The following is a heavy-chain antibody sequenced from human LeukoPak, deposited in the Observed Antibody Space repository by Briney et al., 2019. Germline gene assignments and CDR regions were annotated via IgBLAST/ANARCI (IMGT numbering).Heavy chain of an antibody. J-gene: IGHJ3*02. V-gene: IGHV4-31*03. D-gene: IGHD2-15*01. CDR1: GGSISSGDYY. CDR2: IYYSGST. Sequence: SQTLSPTCTVSGGSISSGDYYWSRIRQHPGKGLEWIGYIYYSGSTYYNPSLRSRVTISVDTSKNQFSLNLSSVTAADTAVYFSARRRVVVASTDGASGAFDIWGQGTMVTVSS. CDR3: ARRRVVVASTDGASGAFDI.